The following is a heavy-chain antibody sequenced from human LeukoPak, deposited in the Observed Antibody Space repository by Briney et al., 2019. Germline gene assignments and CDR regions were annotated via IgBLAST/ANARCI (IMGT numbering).Heavy chain of an antibody. J-gene: IGHJ3*02. Sequence: GSSLRLSRAPSGFTLNSHSNHRVRQAPGKGLEWVAFISNDGSNQYYADSVKGRFTISRDNSKNTLYLQMNNLRAEDTAVYYCARGPSYGAFDIWGQGTMVTVSS. CDR2: ISNDGSNQ. V-gene: IGHV3-30-3*01. D-gene: IGHD3-10*01. CDR1: GFTLNSHS. CDR3: ARGPSYGAFDI.